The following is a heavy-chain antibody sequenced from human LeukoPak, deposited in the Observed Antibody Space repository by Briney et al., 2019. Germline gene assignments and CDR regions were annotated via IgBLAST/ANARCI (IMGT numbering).Heavy chain of an antibody. Sequence: GGSLRLSCAASGFTFDDYGMSWVRQVPGKGLEWVSGINWNGGNTGYADSVKGRFTISRDISKNTLYLQMNSLRAEDTATYYCAKDGKTRNWNYFQAKPVYWGQGTLVTVSS. CDR1: GFTFDDYG. CDR3: AKDGKTRNWNYFQAKPVY. D-gene: IGHD1-7*01. CDR2: INWNGGNT. J-gene: IGHJ4*02. V-gene: IGHV3-20*04.